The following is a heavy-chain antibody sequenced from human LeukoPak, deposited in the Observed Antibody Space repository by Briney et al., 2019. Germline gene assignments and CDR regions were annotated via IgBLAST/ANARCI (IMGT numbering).Heavy chain of an antibody. V-gene: IGHV4-61*02. CDR2: IYTTGNT. J-gene: IGHJ4*02. CDR3: ARGGTLFTFFDS. CDR1: GGSISSDDYY. Sequence: TLSLTCTESGGSISSDDYYWHWIRQPAGRGLEWIGRIYTTGNTMYNPSLESRVSMSIDTSKNQVSLKVKSVTAADTAVYYCARGGTLFTFFDSWGQGTLVTVSS. D-gene: IGHD2/OR15-2a*01.